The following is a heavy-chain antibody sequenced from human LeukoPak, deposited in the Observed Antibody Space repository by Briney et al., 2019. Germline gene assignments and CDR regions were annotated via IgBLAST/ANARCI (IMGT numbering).Heavy chain of an antibody. D-gene: IGHD3-3*01. V-gene: IGHV3-53*01. Sequence: PGGSLRLSCAASGFTVGSNYMSWVRQAPGKGLEWVSVIYSGGSTYYADSVKGRFTISRDNSKNTLYLQMNSLRAEDTAVYYCARERITIFGVVTHNWFDPWGQGTLVTVSS. CDR2: IYSGGST. CDR1: GFTVGSNY. J-gene: IGHJ5*02. CDR3: ARERITIFGVVTHNWFDP.